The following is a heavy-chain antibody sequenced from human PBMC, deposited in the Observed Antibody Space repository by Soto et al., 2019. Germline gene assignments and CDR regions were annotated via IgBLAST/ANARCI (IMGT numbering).Heavy chain of an antibody. V-gene: IGHV4-31*03. D-gene: IGHD3-10*01. Sequence: QVQLQESGPGLLKPSQTLSLTCTVSGDSINSGGYYLSWIRQHPGRGLEWIGYIYYRGTTYYNPFHKSRATISLDTSKNQFSLRLRSVTVADTAVYYGAKDTTVRVGPSYYYYAVDVWGQGTKVTVSS. CDR2: IYYRGTT. CDR1: GDSINSGGYY. CDR3: AKDTTVRVGPSYYYYAVDV. J-gene: IGHJ6*02.